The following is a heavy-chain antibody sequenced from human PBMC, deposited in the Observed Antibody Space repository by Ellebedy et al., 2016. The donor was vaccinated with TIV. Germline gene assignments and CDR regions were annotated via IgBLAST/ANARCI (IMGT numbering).Heavy chain of an antibody. CDR3: AREGIFGGRFDY. D-gene: IGHD3-3*01. CDR2: IIPIFGTA. Sequence: AASVKVSCKASGGTFSSYAISWVRQAPGQGLEWMGGIIPIFGTANYAQKFQGRVTITRDTSANTAYMELSSLRSEDTAVYYCAREGIFGGRFDYWGQGTLVTVSS. V-gene: IGHV1-69*05. J-gene: IGHJ4*02. CDR1: GGTFSSYA.